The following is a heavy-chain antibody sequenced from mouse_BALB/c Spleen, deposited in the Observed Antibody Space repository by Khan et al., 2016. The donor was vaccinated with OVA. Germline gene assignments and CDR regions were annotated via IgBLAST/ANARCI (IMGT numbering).Heavy chain of an antibody. CDR2: INPSNGYT. Sequence: QVQLKQSGAELARPGASVKMSCKASGYTFTSYTIHWIKERPGQGLEWIGYINPSNGYTNYNQKLKDKATLTTDKSSTTAYLQLHSLTSDDSAVYNCVRDGAYHRNDGWFAYWGQGTLVTVSA. CDR3: VRDGAYHRNDGWFAY. J-gene: IGHJ3*01. D-gene: IGHD2-14*01. V-gene: IGHV1-4*01. CDR1: GYTFTSYT.